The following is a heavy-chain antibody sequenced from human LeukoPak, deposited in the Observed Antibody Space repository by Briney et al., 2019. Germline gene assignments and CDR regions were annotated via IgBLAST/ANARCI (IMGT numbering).Heavy chain of an antibody. CDR2: MNPNSGNT. J-gene: IGHJ6*02. V-gene: IGHV1-8*01. D-gene: IGHD2-2*03. CDR1: GYTFTSYD. Sequence: ASVKVSCKASGYTFTSYDINWVRQATGQGLEWMRWMNPNSGNTGYAQKFQGRVTMTRNTSISTAYMELSSLRSEDTAVYYCARDWIYYYGMDVWGQGTTVTVSS. CDR3: ARDWIYYYGMDV.